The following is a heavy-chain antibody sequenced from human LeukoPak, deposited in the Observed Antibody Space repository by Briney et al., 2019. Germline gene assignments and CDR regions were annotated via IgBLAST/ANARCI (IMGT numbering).Heavy chain of an antibody. V-gene: IGHV4-4*02. D-gene: IGHD3-16*02. CDR2: IYHSGST. CDR3: ARGHYVWGSYRPRGYYFDY. J-gene: IGHJ4*02. CDR1: GGSISSSNW. Sequence: PSETLSLTCAVSGGSISSSNWWSWVRQPPGKGLEWIGEIYHSGSTNYNPSLKSRVTISVDTSKNQFSLKLSSVTAADTAVYYCARGHYVWGSYRPRGYYFDYWGQGTLVTVSS.